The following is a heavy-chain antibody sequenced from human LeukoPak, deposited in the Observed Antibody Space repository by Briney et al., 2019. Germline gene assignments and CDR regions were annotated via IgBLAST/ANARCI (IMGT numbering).Heavy chain of an antibody. CDR1: GYDFTKYA. Sequence: GASVKVSCKASGYDFTKYAVQWVRQAPGQRLEWMGWIDAGNGRTKYSQDFQGRVTISRDTSASIAYMELSRLRSDDTAVYYCARVSKAAAAGNSLYYYFDYWGQGTLVTVSS. CDR3: ARVSKAAAAGNSLYYYFDY. V-gene: IGHV1-3*01. D-gene: IGHD6-13*01. J-gene: IGHJ4*02. CDR2: IDAGNGRT.